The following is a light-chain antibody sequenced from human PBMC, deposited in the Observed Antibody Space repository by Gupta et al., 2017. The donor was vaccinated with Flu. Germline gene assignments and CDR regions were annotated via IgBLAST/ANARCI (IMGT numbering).Light chain of an antibody. CDR3: QVGDGSEV. V-gene: IGLV3-21*02. J-gene: IGLJ5*02. CDR2: DDR. Sequence: SSVLTPPPSVSVAPGPTATITRGGDTSGSKRVHWYQQEPGQAPVLVIHDDRDRPSGIPDRFSGSNSGDTATLTITRGEAGDEDDDYWQVGDGSEVFGGGTGLDVL. CDR1: TSGSKR.